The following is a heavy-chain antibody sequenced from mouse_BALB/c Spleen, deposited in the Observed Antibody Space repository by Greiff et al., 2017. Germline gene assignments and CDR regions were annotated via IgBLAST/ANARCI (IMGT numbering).Heavy chain of an antibody. J-gene: IGHJ2*01. Sequence: EVQLVESGPDLVKPSQSLSLTCTVTGYSITSGYSWHWIRQFPGNKLEWMGYIHYSGSTNYNPSLKSRISITRDTSKNQFFLQLNSVTTEDTATYYCARSDYYGSSLYYFDYWGQGTTLTVSS. D-gene: IGHD1-1*01. CDR3: ARSDYYGSSLYYFDY. CDR1: GYSITSGYS. CDR2: IHYSGST. V-gene: IGHV3-1*02.